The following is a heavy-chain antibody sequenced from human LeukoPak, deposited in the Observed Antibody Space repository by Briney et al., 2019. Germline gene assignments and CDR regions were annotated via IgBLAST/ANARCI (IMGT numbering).Heavy chain of an antibody. CDR1: GFTFSSYS. CDR2: ISSGSSYI. J-gene: IGHJ4*02. D-gene: IGHD3-16*02. V-gene: IGHV3-21*01. Sequence: GGSLRLSCAASGFTFSSYSMNWVRQAPGKGLEWVSAISSGSSYIYYADAVKGRFTISRDNAKSSLYLQMNSLRADDTAVYYCARDIGRVVDYWGQGTLVTVSS. CDR3: ARDIGRVVDY.